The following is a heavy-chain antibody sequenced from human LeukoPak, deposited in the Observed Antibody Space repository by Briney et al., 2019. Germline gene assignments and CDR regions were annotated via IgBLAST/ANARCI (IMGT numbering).Heavy chain of an antibody. D-gene: IGHD3-10*01. CDR3: ARGTMVRGVIDHYYFDY. CDR2: IYYSVST. J-gene: IGHJ4*02. Sequence: KASETLSLTCTVSGGSISSYYWSWIRQPPGKGLEWIGYIYYSVSTNYNPSLKSRVTISVDTSKNQFSLKLSSVTAADTAVYYCARGTMVRGVIDHYYFDYWGQGTLVTVSS. CDR1: GGSISSYY. V-gene: IGHV4-59*01.